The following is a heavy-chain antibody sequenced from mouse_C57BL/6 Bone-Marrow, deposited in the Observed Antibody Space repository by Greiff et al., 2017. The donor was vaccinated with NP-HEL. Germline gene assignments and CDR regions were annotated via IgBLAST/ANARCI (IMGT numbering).Heavy chain of an antibody. CDR2: IYPRSGNT. CDR1: GYTFTSYG. V-gene: IGHV1-81*01. D-gene: IGHD1-1*01. CDR3: ARRDGSSYGYYAMDY. J-gene: IGHJ4*01. Sequence: QVQLKESGAELARPGASVKLSCKASGYTFTSYGISWVKQRTGQGLEWIGEIYPRSGNTYYNEKFKGKATLTADKSSSTAYMELRSLTSEDSAVYFCARRDGSSYGYYAMDYWGQGTSVTVSS.